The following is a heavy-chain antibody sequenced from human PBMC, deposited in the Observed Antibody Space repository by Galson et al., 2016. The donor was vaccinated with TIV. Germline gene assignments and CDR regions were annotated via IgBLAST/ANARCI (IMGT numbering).Heavy chain of an antibody. Sequence: SVKVSRKASGYTFENYAIQWVRQAPGQRLEWMAWVNVGTGDTRYSQKFQGAVTVTRDTSASTASMELSSLTSEDTAVYYCARSDAISGYYYHFDYWGHGTLVTVSS. CDR1: GYTFENYA. D-gene: IGHD3-22*01. V-gene: IGHV1-3*01. CDR2: VNVGTGDT. J-gene: IGHJ4*01. CDR3: ARSDAISGYYYHFDY.